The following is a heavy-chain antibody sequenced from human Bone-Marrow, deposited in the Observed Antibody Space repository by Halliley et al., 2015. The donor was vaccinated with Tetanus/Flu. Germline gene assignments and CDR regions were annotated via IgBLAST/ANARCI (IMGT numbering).Heavy chain of an antibody. J-gene: IGHJ6*02. V-gene: IGHV4-59*01. Sequence: GYIYYSGNTNYNPSLKDRVPISIDTSKKQFSLRLSSVTAADTALYYCARDSSGFGYNYGMDVWGQGTTVTVSS. CDR2: IYYSGNT. D-gene: IGHD6-25*01. CDR3: ARDSSGFGYNYGMDV.